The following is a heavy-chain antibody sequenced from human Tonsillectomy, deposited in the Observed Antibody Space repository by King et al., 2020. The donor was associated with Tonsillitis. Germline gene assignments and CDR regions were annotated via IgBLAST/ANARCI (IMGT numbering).Heavy chain of an antibody. CDR3: ARDRVAVNVFYNYMDV. CDR2: ISTSGNYT. D-gene: IGHD2/OR15-2a*01. V-gene: IGHV3-11*05. J-gene: IGHJ6*03. CDR1: RFSFSDYY. Sequence: VQLVESGGGLVKPGGSLRLSCAASRFSFSDYYMSWIRQAPGKGREWLADISTSGNYTNYADSVKGRFTISRDNAKNSLYLQMNSLIADDSAVYYCARDRVAVNVFYNYMDVWGNGTTVTVPS.